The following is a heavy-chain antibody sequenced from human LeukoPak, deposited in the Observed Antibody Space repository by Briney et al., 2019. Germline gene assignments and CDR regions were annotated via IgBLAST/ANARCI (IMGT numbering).Heavy chain of an antibody. CDR3: ARPYSSSWYSFSA. V-gene: IGHV1-2*02. J-gene: IGHJ5*02. CDR2: MNPNSGNT. Sequence: ASVKVSCKASGYTFTSYDINWVRQAAGQGLEWMGWMNPNSGNTNYAQKFQGRVTMTRDTSISTAYMELSRLRSDDTAVYYCARPYSSSWYSFSAWGQGTLVTVSS. CDR1: GYTFTSYD. D-gene: IGHD6-13*01.